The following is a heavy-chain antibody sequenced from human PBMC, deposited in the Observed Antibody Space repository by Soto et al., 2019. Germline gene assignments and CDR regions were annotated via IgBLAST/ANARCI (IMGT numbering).Heavy chain of an antibody. V-gene: IGHV3-30*18. Sequence: PGGSLRLSCAASGFTFSSYGMLWVRRAPGKGLEWVALISYDGSNKFYADSVKGRFTISRDNSKNTLYLQMNSLRPEDTAVYYFAKVVHAAPTNDIDVRGQRTAVPVS. D-gene: IGHD2-2*01. CDR2: ISYDGSNK. CDR3: AKVVHAAPTNDIDV. CDR1: GFTFSSYG. J-gene: IGHJ6*02.